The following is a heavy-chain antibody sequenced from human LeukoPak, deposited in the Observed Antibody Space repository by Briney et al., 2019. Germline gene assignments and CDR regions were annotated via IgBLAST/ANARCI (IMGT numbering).Heavy chain of an antibody. CDR2: INPNSGGT. Sequence: ASVKVSCKASGGTFSSYAIRWVRQAPGQGLEWMGRINPNSGGTNYAQKFQGRVTMTRDTSISTAYMELSRLRSDDTAVYYCARGYSSSFDIWGQGTMVTVSS. CDR1: GGTFSSYA. CDR3: ARGYSSSFDI. J-gene: IGHJ3*02. V-gene: IGHV1-2*06. D-gene: IGHD6-13*01.